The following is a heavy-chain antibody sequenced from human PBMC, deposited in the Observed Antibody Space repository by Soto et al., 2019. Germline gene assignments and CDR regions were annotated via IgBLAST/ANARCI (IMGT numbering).Heavy chain of an antibody. J-gene: IGHJ4*02. Sequence: SETLSLTFGVSGGSLSGATYSWNWIRQPPGKGLEWIGNIFPSGNTYYNPSLKSRVTISIDVSKNQFSLSLRSLTAADTAVYYCAIRREFYXWSQGTLFTVSX. CDR1: GGSLSGATYS. CDR3: AIRREFYX. CDR2: IFPSGNT. V-gene: IGHV4-30-2*01.